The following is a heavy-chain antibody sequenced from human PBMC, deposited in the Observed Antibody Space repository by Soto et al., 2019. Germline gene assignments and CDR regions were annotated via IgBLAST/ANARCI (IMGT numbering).Heavy chain of an antibody. J-gene: IGHJ4*02. CDR1: GGSISSGGYS. D-gene: IGHD5-18*01. V-gene: IGHV4-30-2*05. CDR2: IYYSGST. CDR3: ARRYGSCFDY. Sequence: SETLSLTCAVSGGSISSGGYSWSWIRQPPGKGLEWIGYIYYSGSTYYNPSLKGRVTISVDTSKNQFSLKLSSVTAADTALYYCARRYGSCFDYWAQGTLVTVSS.